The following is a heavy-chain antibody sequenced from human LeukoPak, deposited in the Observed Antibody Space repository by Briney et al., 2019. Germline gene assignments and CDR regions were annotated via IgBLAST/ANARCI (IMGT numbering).Heavy chain of an antibody. Sequence: SVKVSCKASGYTFTSYYMHWVRQAPGQGLEWMGGIIPIFGTANYAQKFQGRVTITADESTSTAYMELSSLRSEDTAVYYCAREYDYGLPYYFDYWGQGTLVTVSS. CDR3: AREYDYGLPYYFDY. CDR1: GYTFTSYY. D-gene: IGHD4-17*01. V-gene: IGHV1-69*13. CDR2: IIPIFGTA. J-gene: IGHJ4*02.